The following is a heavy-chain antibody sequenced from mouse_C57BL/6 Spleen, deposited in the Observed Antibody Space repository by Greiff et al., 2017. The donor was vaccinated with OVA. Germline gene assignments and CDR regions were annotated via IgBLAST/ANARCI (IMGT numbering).Heavy chain of an antibody. CDR2: INPNNGGT. CDR3: ARRGAIYYDYDLYYAMDY. Sequence: VQLQQSGPELVKPGASVKIPCKASGYTFTDYNMDWVKQSHGKSLEWIGDINPNNGGTIYNQKFKGKATLTVDKSSSTAYMELRSLTSEDTAVYYCARRGAIYYDYDLYYAMDYWGQGTSVTVSS. J-gene: IGHJ4*01. V-gene: IGHV1-18*01. CDR1: GYTFTDYN. D-gene: IGHD2-4*01.